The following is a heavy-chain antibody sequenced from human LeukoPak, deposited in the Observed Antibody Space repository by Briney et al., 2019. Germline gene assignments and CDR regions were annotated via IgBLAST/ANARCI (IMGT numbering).Heavy chain of an antibody. D-gene: IGHD2-8*02. Sequence: ASVKVSCKASGYTFTGYYMHWVRQAPGQGLEWMGWINPNSGGTNYAQKFQGRVTMTRDTSISTAYMELSRLRSEDTAVYYCARVMNGGVSAFDIWGQGTMVTASS. CDR2: INPNSGGT. CDR1: GYTFTGYY. V-gene: IGHV1-2*02. J-gene: IGHJ3*02. CDR3: ARVMNGGVSAFDI.